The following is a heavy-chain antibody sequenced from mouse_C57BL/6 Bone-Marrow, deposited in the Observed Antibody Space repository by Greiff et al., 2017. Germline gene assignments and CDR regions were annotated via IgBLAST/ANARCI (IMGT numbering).Heavy chain of an antibody. CDR3: ARQGYGEYFDV. Sequence: DVKLVQSGGGLVQPGESLKLSCESNEYEFPSHDMSWVRKTPEKRLELVAAINSDGGSTYYPDTMERRFIISRDNTKKTLYLQRSSLSAEDTALYYCARQGYGEYFDVWGTGTTVTVSS. CDR2: INSDGGST. J-gene: IGHJ1*03. D-gene: IGHD1-1*02. V-gene: IGHV5-2*01. CDR1: EYEFPSHD.